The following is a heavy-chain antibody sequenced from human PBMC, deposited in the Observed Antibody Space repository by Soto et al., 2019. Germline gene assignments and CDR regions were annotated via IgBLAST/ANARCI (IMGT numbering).Heavy chain of an antibody. CDR2: IIPILGIA. Sequence: QVQLVQSGAEVKKPGSSVKVSCKASGGTFSSYTISWVRQAPGQGLEWMGRIIPILGIANYAQKFQGRVTITADKSTSTAYMELSSLRSEDTAVYYCARETVTTGRALDPWGQGTLVTVSS. V-gene: IGHV1-69*08. D-gene: IGHD4-17*01. CDR1: GGTFSSYT. J-gene: IGHJ5*02. CDR3: ARETVTTGRALDP.